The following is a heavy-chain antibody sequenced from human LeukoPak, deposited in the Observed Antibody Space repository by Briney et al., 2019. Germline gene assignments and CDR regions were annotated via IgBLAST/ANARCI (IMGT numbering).Heavy chain of an antibody. V-gene: IGHV3-30*01. CDR3: ARAGVPDVYDFWSDHYLSYFSYMDV. J-gene: IGHJ6*03. CDR2: MSFDGSSK. CDR1: GLTFSSYA. Sequence: GRSLRLSCTASGLTFSSYAFHWVRQAPGKGLEWVAVMSFDGSSKYSADSVKGRFTISRDNSKNTLYLQMNSLRVEDTAVYYCARAGVPDVYDFWSDHYLSYFSYMDVWGKGTTVTVSS. D-gene: IGHD3-3*01.